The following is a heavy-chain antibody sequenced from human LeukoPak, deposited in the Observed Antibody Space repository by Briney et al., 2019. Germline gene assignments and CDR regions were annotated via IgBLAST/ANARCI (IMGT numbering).Heavy chain of an antibody. CDR3: ARDPATSCYDY. D-gene: IGHD2-15*01. CDR2: IYYSGST. Sequence: TSETLSLTCTLSGGSISSSSYYWGWIRQPPGKGLEWIGSIYYSGSTYYNPSLKSRVTISVDTSKNQFSLKLSSVTAADTAVYYCARDPATSCYDYWGQGTLVTVSS. CDR1: GGSISSSSYY. J-gene: IGHJ4*02. V-gene: IGHV4-39*07.